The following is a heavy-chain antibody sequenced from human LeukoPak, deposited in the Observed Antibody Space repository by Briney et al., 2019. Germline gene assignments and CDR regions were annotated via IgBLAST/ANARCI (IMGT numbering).Heavy chain of an antibody. CDR1: GGSIGTYY. V-gene: IGHV4-59*01. Sequence: SETLSLTCTVSGGSIGTYYWSWIRQPPGKGLEWIGYIYYSGSTNYNPSLKSRVIISVDTSKNQFSLKLSSVTAADTAVYYCARTTMVRGTYYMDVWGKGTTVTISS. CDR2: IYYSGST. J-gene: IGHJ6*03. D-gene: IGHD3-10*01. CDR3: ARTTMVRGTYYMDV.